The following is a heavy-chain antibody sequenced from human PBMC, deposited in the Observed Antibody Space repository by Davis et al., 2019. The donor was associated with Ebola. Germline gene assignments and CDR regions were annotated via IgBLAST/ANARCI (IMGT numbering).Heavy chain of an antibody. Sequence: PGGSLRLSCAASGFTFSDYYMSWIRQAPGKGLEWVSYISSSSSTIYYADSVKGRFTISRDNAKNSLYLQMNSLRDEDTAVYYCARHLKGIAVAGDYYYYGMDVWGQGTTVTVSS. D-gene: IGHD6-19*01. CDR1: GFTFSDYY. V-gene: IGHV3-11*04. CDR3: ARHLKGIAVAGDYYYYGMDV. CDR2: ISSSSSTI. J-gene: IGHJ6*02.